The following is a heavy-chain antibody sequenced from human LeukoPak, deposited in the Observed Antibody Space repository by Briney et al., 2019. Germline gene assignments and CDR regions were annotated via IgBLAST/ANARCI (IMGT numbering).Heavy chain of an antibody. V-gene: IGHV3-48*03. J-gene: IGHJ4*02. CDR2: ISSSGSTI. CDR3: ARSRDGYFDDY. Sequence: GGSLRLSCAASGFTFSSYEMNWVRQAPGKGLEWVSYISSSGSTIYYADSVKGRFTISRDNAKNSLYLKMNSLRAEDTAVYYCARSRDGYFDDYWGQGTLVTVSS. CDR1: GFTFSSYE. D-gene: IGHD5-24*01.